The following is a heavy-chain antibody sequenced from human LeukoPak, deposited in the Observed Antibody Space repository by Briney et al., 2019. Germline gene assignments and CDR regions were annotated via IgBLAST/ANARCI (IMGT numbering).Heavy chain of an antibody. V-gene: IGHV5-51*01. D-gene: IGHD3-9*01. J-gene: IGHJ4*02. Sequence: GESLKISCKGSGYSFTSYWIGWVRQMPGKGLEWMGIIYPGDSDTRYSPSFQGQVTISADKSTSTAYLQWSSLKASDTAMYYCARHVGDILTGYYPAFDYWGQGTLVTVSS. CDR3: ARHVGDILTGYYPAFDY. CDR2: IYPGDSDT. CDR1: GYSFTSYW.